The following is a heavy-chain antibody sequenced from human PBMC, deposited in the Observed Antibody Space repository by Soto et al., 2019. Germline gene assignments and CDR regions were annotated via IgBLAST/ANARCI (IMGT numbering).Heavy chain of an antibody. Sequence: SETLSLTCTVSGGSISSGGYYWSWIRQHPGKGLEWIGYIYYSGSTYYNPSLKSRVTISVDTSKNQFSLKLSSVTAADTAVYYCARGEVVPAANGPVLDWFDPWGQGTLVTVSS. D-gene: IGHD2-2*01. J-gene: IGHJ5*02. V-gene: IGHV4-31*03. CDR1: GGSISSGGYY. CDR2: IYYSGST. CDR3: ARGEVVPAANGPVLDWFDP.